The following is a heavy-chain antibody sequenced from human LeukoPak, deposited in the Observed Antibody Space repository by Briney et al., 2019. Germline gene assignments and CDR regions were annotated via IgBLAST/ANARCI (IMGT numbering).Heavy chain of an antibody. CDR3: ARYTDIVVVPAAMRRHNWFDP. CDR2: INHSGST. J-gene: IGHJ5*02. V-gene: IGHV4-34*01. CDR1: GGSFSGYY. Sequence: SETLSLTCAVYGGSFSGYYWSWIRQPPGKGLEGIGEINHSGSTNYNPSLKSRVTISVDTSKNQFSLKLSSVTAADTAVYYCARYTDIVVVPAAMRRHNWFDPWGQGTLVTVSS. D-gene: IGHD2-2*01.